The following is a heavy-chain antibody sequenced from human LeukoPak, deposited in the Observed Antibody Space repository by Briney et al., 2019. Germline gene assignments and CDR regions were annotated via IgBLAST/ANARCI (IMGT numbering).Heavy chain of an antibody. D-gene: IGHD3-22*01. V-gene: IGHV4-59*12. J-gene: IGHJ3*02. Sequence: SETLSLTCTVSGGSISSYYWSWIRQPPGKGLEWIGYISYSGTTKYNPSLKGRVTISVDTSENQFSLKVSSVTAADTAVYYCARDYYDSSGFGAFDIWGQGTMVTVSS. CDR2: ISYSGTT. CDR1: GGSISSYY. CDR3: ARDYYDSSGFGAFDI.